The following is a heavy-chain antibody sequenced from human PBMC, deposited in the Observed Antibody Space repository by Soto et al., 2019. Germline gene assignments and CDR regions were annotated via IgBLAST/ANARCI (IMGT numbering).Heavy chain of an antibody. CDR2: IYYSGTT. V-gene: IGHV4-39*01. D-gene: IGHD3-3*01. Sequence: SETLSLTCTVSGGSIRSSSYYWVWIRQPPGKGLEWIGSIYYSGTTYYNPSLRSRVTISVDTSENQFSLNLNSVTAADTAVYYCASSVTTFGGVWGQGTLVTVSS. CDR1: GGSIRSSSYY. J-gene: IGHJ4*02. CDR3: ASSVTTFGGV.